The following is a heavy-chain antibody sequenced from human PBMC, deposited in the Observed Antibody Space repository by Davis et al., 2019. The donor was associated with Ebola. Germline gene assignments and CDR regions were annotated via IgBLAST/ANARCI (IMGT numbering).Heavy chain of an antibody. CDR2: VNPRDSDT. CDR1: GYSFTSYW. D-gene: IGHD4-17*01. Sequence: GESLKISCKGSGYSFTSYWIGWARQVPGKGLEWVAIVNPRDSDTRLSPPFQGQVTISVDKSISTAYLQWSSLKASDTAMYYCASRVDYGDKSHDAFDIWGQGTMVTVSS. CDR3: ASRVDYGDKSHDAFDI. V-gene: IGHV5-51*01. J-gene: IGHJ3*02.